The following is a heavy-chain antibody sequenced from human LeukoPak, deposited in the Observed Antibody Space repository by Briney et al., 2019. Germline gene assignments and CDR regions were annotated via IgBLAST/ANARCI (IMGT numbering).Heavy chain of an antibody. CDR2: TIPILGIA. Sequence: SVKVSCKASGGTFCSYTISWVRQAPGQGLEWMGRTIPILGIANYAQKFQGRVTITADKSTSTAYMELSSLRSEDTAVYYCASGGSYPTSPDYWGQGTLVTVSS. J-gene: IGHJ4*02. CDR1: GGTFCSYT. V-gene: IGHV1-69*02. D-gene: IGHD1-26*01. CDR3: ASGGSYPTSPDY.